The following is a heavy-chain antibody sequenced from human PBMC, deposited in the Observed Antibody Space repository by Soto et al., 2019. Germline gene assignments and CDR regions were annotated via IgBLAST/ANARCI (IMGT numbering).Heavy chain of an antibody. J-gene: IGHJ4*02. CDR1: GFTFSSYA. V-gene: IGHV3-23*01. Sequence: GGSLRLSCAASGFTFSSYAMSWVRQAPVKGLEWVSAISGIGGSTYYADSVKGRFTIPRDNSKNSLYLQMNSLRAEDTAVYYCAYSSTPFDYWGQGTLVTVSS. CDR2: ISGIGGST. D-gene: IGHD6-13*01. CDR3: AYSSTPFDY.